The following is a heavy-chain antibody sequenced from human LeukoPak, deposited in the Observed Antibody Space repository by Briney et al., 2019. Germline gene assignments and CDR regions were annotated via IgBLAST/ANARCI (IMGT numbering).Heavy chain of an antibody. CDR2: INHSGST. D-gene: IGHD6-13*01. J-gene: IGHJ5*02. CDR1: GGSFSGYY. CDR3: ASQFYSSSWYLQDWFDP. V-gene: IGHV4-34*01. Sequence: PSETLSLTCAVYGGSFSGYYWSWIRQPPGKGLEWLGEINHSGSTNYNPSLKSRVTISVDTSKNQFSLKLSSVTAADTAVYYCASQFYSSSWYLQDWFDPWGQGTLVTVSS.